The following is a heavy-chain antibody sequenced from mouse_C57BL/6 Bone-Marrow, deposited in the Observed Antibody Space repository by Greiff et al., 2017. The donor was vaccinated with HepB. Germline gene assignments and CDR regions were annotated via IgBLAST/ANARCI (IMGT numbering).Heavy chain of an antibody. CDR3: TRGTGGNYVAMDY. Sequence: QVTLKVCGAELVRPGASVTLSCKASGYTFTDYEMHWVKQTPVHGLEWIGAIDPETGGTAYNQKFKGKAILTADKSSSTAYMELRSLTSEDSAVYYCTRGTGGNYVAMDYWGQGTSVTVSS. J-gene: IGHJ4*01. V-gene: IGHV1-15*01. CDR2: IDPETGGT. D-gene: IGHD2-1*01. CDR1: GYTFTDYE.